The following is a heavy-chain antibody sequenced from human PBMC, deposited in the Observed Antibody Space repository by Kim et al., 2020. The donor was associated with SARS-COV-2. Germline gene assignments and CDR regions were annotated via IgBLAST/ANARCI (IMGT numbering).Heavy chain of an antibody. CDR2: IYSGGST. J-gene: IGHJ5*02. CDR1: GFTVSSNY. Sequence: GGSLRLSCAASGFTVSSNYMSWVRQAPGKGLEWVSVIYSGGSTYYTDSVKGRFTISRDNSKNTLYLQMNSLRAEDTAVYYCARDQYSSGWYHGGFDPWGQGTLVTVSS. CDR3: ARDQYSSGWYHGGFDP. D-gene: IGHD6-19*01. V-gene: IGHV3-66*01.